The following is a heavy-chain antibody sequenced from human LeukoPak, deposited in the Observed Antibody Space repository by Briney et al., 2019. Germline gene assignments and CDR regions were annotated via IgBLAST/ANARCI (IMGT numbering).Heavy chain of an antibody. CDR3: TRDRSGSYPGMDV. Sequence: SETLSLTCTVSGGSISSYYWNWIRQPPGKGLEWIGYIYYSGSTNYNPSLKSRVTISVDTSKNQFSLKLNSVTAADTAVYYCTRDRSGSYPGMDVWGQGTTVTVS. D-gene: IGHD1-26*01. CDR2: IYYSGST. CDR1: GGSISSYY. V-gene: IGHV4-59*01. J-gene: IGHJ6*02.